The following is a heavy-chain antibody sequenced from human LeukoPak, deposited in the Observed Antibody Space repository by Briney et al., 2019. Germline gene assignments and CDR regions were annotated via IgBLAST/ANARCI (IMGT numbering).Heavy chain of an antibody. V-gene: IGHV3-48*03. CDR1: GFTFSSYE. Sequence: GGSLRLSCAASGFTFSSYEMNWVRQAPGKGLEWVSYISSSGSTIYYADSVKGRFTISRDNAKNSLYLQMNSLRAEDTAVYYCARDLFLWGAFDIWGQGTMVTVSS. CDR3: ARDLFLWGAFDI. CDR2: ISSSGSTI. J-gene: IGHJ3*02. D-gene: IGHD2/OR15-2a*01.